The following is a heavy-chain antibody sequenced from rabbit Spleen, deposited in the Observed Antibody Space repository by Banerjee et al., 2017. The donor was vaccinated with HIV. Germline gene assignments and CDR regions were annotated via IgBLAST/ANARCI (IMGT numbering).Heavy chain of an antibody. CDR1: FSFSNKAV. CDR2: INAITGKA. V-gene: IGHV1S40*01. J-gene: IGHJ4*01. CDR3: ARDPNYASGHYIYSF. Sequence: FSFSNKAVMCWVRRAPGKGLAWIACINAITGKAVYANWAKGRFTISKTSSTTVTLQLNSLTAADTATNFCARDPNYASGHYIYSFWGQGPLVTVS. D-gene: IGHD1-1*01.